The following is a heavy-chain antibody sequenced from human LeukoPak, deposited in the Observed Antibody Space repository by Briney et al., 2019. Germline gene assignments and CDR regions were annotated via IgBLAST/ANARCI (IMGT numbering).Heavy chain of an antibody. CDR2: IVPSDSYT. V-gene: IGHV5-10-1*01. D-gene: IGHD6-19*01. Sequence: GESLKISCKGSGYSFTIYWISWARQMPGKGLEWMGRIVPSDSYTHYSPSFQGHVTISADKSISTAYLQWSSLKASDTAMYYCARHASSGWYGGDRFDPWGQGTLVAVSS. CDR1: GYSFTIYW. J-gene: IGHJ5*02. CDR3: ARHASSGWYGGDRFDP.